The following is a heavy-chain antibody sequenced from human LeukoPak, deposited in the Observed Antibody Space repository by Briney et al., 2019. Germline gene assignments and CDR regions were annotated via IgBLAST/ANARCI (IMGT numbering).Heavy chain of an antibody. CDR2: IRDDGSNK. D-gene: IGHD3-22*01. Sequence: PGGSVRLSCEASGFTFSGYGMHWVRQAPGKGLEWVAFIRDDGSNKYYADSVKGRFTMSRDKSKNTLYMEMNSLRDEDTAVYYCAKDYYDGLHYWGQGTLVTVSS. V-gene: IGHV3-30*02. CDR3: AKDYYDGLHY. J-gene: IGHJ4*02. CDR1: GFTFSGYG.